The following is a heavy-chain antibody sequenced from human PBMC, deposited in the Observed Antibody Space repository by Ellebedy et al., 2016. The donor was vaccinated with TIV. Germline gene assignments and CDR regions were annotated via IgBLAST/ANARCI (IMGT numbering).Heavy chain of an antibody. CDR3: ARRHYSGDDYEPFDF. Sequence: GESLKISCKGSGYRFTTYSIGWVRQMPGKGLEWMGIIYHGDSDTRYSPSFQGQVTISADKSINTTYLQWSSLEASDTAIYSWARRHYSGDDYEPFDFWGQGTLVTVSS. V-gene: IGHV5-51*01. J-gene: IGHJ4*02. D-gene: IGHD5-12*01. CDR2: IYHGDSDT. CDR1: GYRFTTYS.